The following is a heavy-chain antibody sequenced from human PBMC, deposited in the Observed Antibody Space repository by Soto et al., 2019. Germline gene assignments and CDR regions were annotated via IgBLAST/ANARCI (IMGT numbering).Heavy chain of an antibody. CDR2: ISYSGST. Sequence: QVQLQESGPGLVKPSETLSLTCTVSGGSISSYYWSWIRQPPGKGLEWIGYISYSGSTNYNPSLYRWVTLSVDSSKYSFCIRVRYLTAADTSVYYCARFNWYFDLWGRGTLVTVSS. J-gene: IGHJ2*01. V-gene: IGHV4-59*08. CDR1: GGSISSYY. CDR3: ARFNWYFDL.